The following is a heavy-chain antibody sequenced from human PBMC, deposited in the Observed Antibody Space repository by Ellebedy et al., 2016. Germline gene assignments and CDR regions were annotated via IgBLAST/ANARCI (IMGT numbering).Heavy chain of an antibody. Sequence: GESLKISCAASGSTFTAYSMTWVRQAPGKGLEWVATIVRDGSDQYYVDSLKGRFTVSRDDAKNSVYLQLNSLRAEDSGIYYCARDTNGWSRDYWGQGTLVTVSS. CDR2: IVRDGSDQ. D-gene: IGHD2-8*01. J-gene: IGHJ4*02. CDR3: ARDTNGWSRDY. CDR1: GSTFTAYS. V-gene: IGHV3-7*01.